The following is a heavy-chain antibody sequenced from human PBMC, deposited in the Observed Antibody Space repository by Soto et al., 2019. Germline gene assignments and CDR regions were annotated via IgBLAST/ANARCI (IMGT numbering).Heavy chain of an antibody. D-gene: IGHD3-10*01. CDR2: INAGNGNT. J-gene: IGHJ5*02. Sequence: GASVKVSCKTSGYTFTSYAMHWVRNTPGQRLEWMGWINAGNGNTKYSQKFQGRVTITRDTSASTAYMELSSLRSEDTAVYYCARDPMVRGFFPNWFDPWGQGTLVTVSS. CDR3: ARDPMVRGFFPNWFDP. V-gene: IGHV1-3*01. CDR1: GYTFTSYA.